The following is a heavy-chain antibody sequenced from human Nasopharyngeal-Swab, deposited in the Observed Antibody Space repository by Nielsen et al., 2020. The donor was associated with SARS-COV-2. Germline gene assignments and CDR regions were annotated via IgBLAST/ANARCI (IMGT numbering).Heavy chain of an antibody. V-gene: IGHV3-30-3*02. CDR3: AKSGRYSSV. CDR2: ISYDGSNK. D-gene: IGHD6-19*01. Sequence: GESLKISCAASGFTFSSYAMHWVRQAPGKGLEWVAVISYDGSNKYYADSVKGRFTISRDNSKNTLYLQMNSLRAEDTAVYYCAKSGRYSSVWGQGTQVTVSS. CDR1: GFTFSSYA. J-gene: IGHJ4*02.